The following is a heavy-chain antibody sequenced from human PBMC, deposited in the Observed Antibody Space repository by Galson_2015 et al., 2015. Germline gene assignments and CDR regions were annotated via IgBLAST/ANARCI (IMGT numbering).Heavy chain of an antibody. CDR3: AKREVAPRYFDS. Sequence: SLRLSCAASGFTFSTYAMSWVRQAPGKGLEWVSSISSSGATTYYADSVKGRFTIVRDSSKNTLFLQMNSLRPEDTAVYYCAKREVAPRYFDSWGQGTLVTVSS. CDR2: ISSSGATT. J-gene: IGHJ4*02. CDR1: GFTFSTYA. D-gene: IGHD1-14*01. V-gene: IGHV3-23*01.